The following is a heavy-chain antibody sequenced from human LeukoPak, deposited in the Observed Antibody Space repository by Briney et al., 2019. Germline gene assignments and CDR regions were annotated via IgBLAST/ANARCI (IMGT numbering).Heavy chain of an antibody. V-gene: IGHV3-7*01. CDR3: ARGPY. J-gene: IGHJ4*02. CDR1: GFTFSSYL. Sequence: PGGSLRLSCAASGFTFSSYLMSWVRQTPGKGLERVANIKQDGSDKYYVGSVKGRFTISRDNAKNSLYLQMNSLRVEDTAVYYCARGPYWGQGTLVTVSS. CDR2: IKQDGSDK.